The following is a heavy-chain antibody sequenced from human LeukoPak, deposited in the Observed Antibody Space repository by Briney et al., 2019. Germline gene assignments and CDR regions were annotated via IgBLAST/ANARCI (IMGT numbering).Heavy chain of an antibody. V-gene: IGHV1-18*01. CDR1: GYTFNNYG. CDR2: ISAYNGDK. J-gene: IGHJ4*02. CDR3: ASSPHFDY. Sequence: ASVKVSCKTSGYTFNNYGLTWVRTAPGQGLEWMGWISAYNGDKNYAQKFQGRVTLTTDTSTSTVYMELSSLRSEDTAVYYCASSPHFDYWGQGTLVTVSS.